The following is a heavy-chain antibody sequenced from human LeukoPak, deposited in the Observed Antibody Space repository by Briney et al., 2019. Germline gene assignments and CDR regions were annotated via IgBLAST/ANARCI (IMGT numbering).Heavy chain of an antibody. J-gene: IGHJ4*02. V-gene: IGHV4-34*01. CDR2: INHSGST. CDR1: GGSFSGYY. Sequence: PSETLSLTCAVYGGSFSGYYWSWIRQPPGKGLEWIGEINHSGSTNYNPSLKSRVTISVDTSKNQFSLKLSSVTAADTAVYYCADSSGYVFDCWGQGTLVTVSS. D-gene: IGHD5-12*01. CDR3: ADSSGYVFDC.